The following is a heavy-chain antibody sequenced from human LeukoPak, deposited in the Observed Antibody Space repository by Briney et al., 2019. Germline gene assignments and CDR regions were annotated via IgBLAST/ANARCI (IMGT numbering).Heavy chain of an antibody. Sequence: PSETLSLTCTVSGGSISSSSSYYWGWIRQPPGKGLEWIGSIYYTGDTYYNSSLKSRVTMSVDTSKNQFSLKLRSVTAADTAVYYCASGEQLARDNYWYFDLWGRGTLVTVSS. CDR2: IYYTGDT. CDR3: ASGEQLARDNYWYFDL. V-gene: IGHV4-39*07. D-gene: IGHD6-6*01. CDR1: GGSISSSSSYY. J-gene: IGHJ2*01.